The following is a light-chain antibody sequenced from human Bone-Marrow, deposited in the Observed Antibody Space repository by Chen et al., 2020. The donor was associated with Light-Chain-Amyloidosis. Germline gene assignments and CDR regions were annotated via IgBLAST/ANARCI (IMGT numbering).Light chain of an antibody. CDR1: QTISSNY. CDR3: QQYGTSPLT. V-gene: IGKV3-20*01. J-gene: IGKJ4*01. CDR2: GSS. Sequence: EIVLTQSPGTLSLSPGEGANLTCRASQTISSNYLTRYQQKFGQAPRLLIYGSSSRATGIPDRFTGSGSGTDFTLNINRLEPEDFAMYYCQQYGTSPLTFGGGTKVEIK.